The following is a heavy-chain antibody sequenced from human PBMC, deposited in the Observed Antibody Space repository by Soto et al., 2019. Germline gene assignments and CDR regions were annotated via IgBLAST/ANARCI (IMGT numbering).Heavy chain of an antibody. CDR2: IYHSGST. V-gene: IGHV4-30-2*01. Sequence: QLQLQESGSGLVKPSQTLSLTCAVSGGSISSGGYSWSWIRQPPGKGLEWIGYIYHSGSTYYNPSLKSRVTISLDRSKNHFSLKLSSVTAADTAVYYCARGLSHYCSSTSCYTEGFDYWGQGTLVTVSS. J-gene: IGHJ4*02. CDR1: GGSISSGGYS. D-gene: IGHD2-2*02. CDR3: ARGLSHYCSSTSCYTEGFDY.